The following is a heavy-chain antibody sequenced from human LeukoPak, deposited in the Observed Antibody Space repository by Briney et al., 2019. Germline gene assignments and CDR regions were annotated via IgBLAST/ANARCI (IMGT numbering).Heavy chain of an antibody. CDR2: INPNSGGT. CDR3: ARGDRIQLWLLYYFDY. V-gene: IGHV1-2*02. Sequence: ASVKVSCKASGYTFTGYYMHWVRQAPGLGLEWMGWINPNSGGTNYAQKFQGRVTMTRDTSISTAYMELSRLSSDDTAVYYCARGDRIQLWLLYYFDYWGQGTLVTVSS. D-gene: IGHD5-18*01. CDR1: GYTFTGYY. J-gene: IGHJ4*02.